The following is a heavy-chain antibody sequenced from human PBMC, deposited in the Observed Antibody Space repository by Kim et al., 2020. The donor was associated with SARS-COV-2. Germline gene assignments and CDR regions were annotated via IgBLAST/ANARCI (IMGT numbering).Heavy chain of an antibody. Sequence: GGSLRLSCAASGFTFSDYYMTWLRQAPGKGLEWVSYISSSSSSTNYADSVKGRFTISRDNAQNSLYLQMNSLRAEDTAVYYCVRGGTDSDSSAYYYYGYWGQGTLVTVSS. D-gene: IGHD3-22*01. J-gene: IGHJ4*02. CDR2: ISSSSSST. CDR3: VRGGTDSDSSAYYYYGY. CDR1: GFTFSDYY. V-gene: IGHV3-11*05.